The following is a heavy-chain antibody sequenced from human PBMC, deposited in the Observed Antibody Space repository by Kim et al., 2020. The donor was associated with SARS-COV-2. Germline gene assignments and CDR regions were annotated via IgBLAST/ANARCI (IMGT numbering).Heavy chain of an antibody. CDR1: GGSVISSYYF. CDR2: VFYSGST. Sequence: SETLSLICTVSGGSVISSYYFWGWIRQPPGKGLEWIGSVFYSGSTYYNPSLKSRVTMPVDPSKNQFSLKLSSVTAADTAVYYCARELRDGYNEHYFDYWGQETLVTVSS. D-gene: IGHD2-21*01. V-gene: IGHV4-39*07. CDR3: ARELRDGYNEHYFDY. J-gene: IGHJ4*02.